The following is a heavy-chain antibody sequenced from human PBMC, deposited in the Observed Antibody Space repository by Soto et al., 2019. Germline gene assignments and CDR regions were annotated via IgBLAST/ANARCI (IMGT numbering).Heavy chain of an antibody. CDR3: ARARGSFDTAMVMESDD. V-gene: IGHV1-2*04. Sequence: ASVKVSCKASGYTFTGYYMHWVRQAPGQGLEWMGWINPNSGGTNYAQKFQGWVAMTRDTSISTAYMELSRLRSDDTAVYYCARARGSFDTAMVMESDDWGQGTLVTVSS. CDR2: INPNSGGT. J-gene: IGHJ4*02. D-gene: IGHD5-18*01. CDR1: GYTFTGYY.